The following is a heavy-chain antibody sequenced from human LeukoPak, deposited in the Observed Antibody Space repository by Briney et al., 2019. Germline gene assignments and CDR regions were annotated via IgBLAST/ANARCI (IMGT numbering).Heavy chain of an antibody. Sequence: GRSLRLSCAASGFTFSSYEMNWVRQAPGKGLEWVSYISSSGSTIYYADSVKGRFTISRDNAKNSLFLQMNSLRAEDTAVYYCARDQYYASGTYYNSSKGYFDYWGQGTLVTVSS. D-gene: IGHD3-10*01. V-gene: IGHV3-48*03. CDR1: GFTFSSYE. CDR3: ARDQYYASGTYYNSSKGYFDY. CDR2: ISSSGSTI. J-gene: IGHJ4*02.